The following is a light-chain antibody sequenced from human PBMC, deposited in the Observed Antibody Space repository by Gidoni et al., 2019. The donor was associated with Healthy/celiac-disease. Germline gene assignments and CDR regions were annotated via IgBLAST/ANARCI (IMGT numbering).Light chain of an antibody. V-gene: IGKV1-33*01. Sequence: IKMTHSPSSLSASVGDRVTITCQASQDISNYLNWYQQKPGKAPKLLIYDASNLETGVPSRFSGSGSGTDFTFTISSLQPEDIATYYCQQYDNLPLTFGGGTKVEIK. CDR2: DAS. J-gene: IGKJ4*01. CDR3: QQYDNLPLT. CDR1: QDISNY.